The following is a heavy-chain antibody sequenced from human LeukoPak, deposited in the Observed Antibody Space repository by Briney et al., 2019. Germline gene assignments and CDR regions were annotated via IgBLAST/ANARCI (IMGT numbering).Heavy chain of an antibody. CDR2: ISAYNGNT. V-gene: IGHV1-18*01. CDR3: ATHSPEWRYSGYYNYYYMDV. D-gene: IGHD5-12*01. Sequence: EASVKVSCKASGYTFTSYDISWVRQAPGQGLEWMGWISAYNGNTNYAQKLQGRVTMTTDTSTSTAYMELRSLRSEDTAVYFCATHSPEWRYSGYYNYYYMDVWGNGTTVTVSS. CDR1: GYTFTSYD. J-gene: IGHJ6*03.